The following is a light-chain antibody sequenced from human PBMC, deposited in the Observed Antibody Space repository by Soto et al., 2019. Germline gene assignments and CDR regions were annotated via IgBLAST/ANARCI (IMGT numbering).Light chain of an antibody. CDR3: QQHNRYTLT. J-gene: IGKJ4*01. CDR1: QTLSNY. CDR2: SAS. Sequence: DIQMTQSPSTLSASVGDTVTITCRASQTLSNYLAWYQQKPGKAPDLLIHSASTLQSGVPSRFSGSGSETEFSLTIRTLQPEDFATYYCQQHNRYTLTFGEGTKVDIK. V-gene: IGKV1-9*01.